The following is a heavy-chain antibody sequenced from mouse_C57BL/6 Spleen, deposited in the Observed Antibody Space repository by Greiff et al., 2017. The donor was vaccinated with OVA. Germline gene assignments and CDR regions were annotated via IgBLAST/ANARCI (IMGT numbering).Heavy chain of an antibody. V-gene: IGHV5-16*01. Sequence: EVKLVESEGGLVQPGSSMKLSCTASGFAFSDYYMAWVRQVPEKGLEWVANINYDGSSTYYLASLKSRFIISRDNAKNILYLQMSSLKSEDTATDYCARERLNYSGSMDYWGQGTSVTVSS. CDR1: GFAFSDYY. CDR3: ARERLNYSGSMDY. CDR2: INYDGSST. J-gene: IGHJ4*01. D-gene: IGHD1-1*01.